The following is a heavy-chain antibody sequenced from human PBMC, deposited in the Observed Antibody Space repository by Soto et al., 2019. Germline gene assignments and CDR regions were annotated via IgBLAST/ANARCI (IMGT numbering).Heavy chain of an antibody. CDR3: SKASQYDYVWRSYRYYFDY. D-gene: IGHD3-16*02. J-gene: IGHJ4*02. CDR1: GFHFNNYA. CDR2: ISGSGDRT. Sequence: EGSLRLSCEASGFHFNNYAMSWVRQAPGKGLEWVSGISGSGDRTHYVDSVKGRFTISRDNSKNTLYLPMNRLSAEDTALYYCSKASQYDYVWRSYRYYFDYWGQGTLVTFSS. V-gene: IGHV3-23*01.